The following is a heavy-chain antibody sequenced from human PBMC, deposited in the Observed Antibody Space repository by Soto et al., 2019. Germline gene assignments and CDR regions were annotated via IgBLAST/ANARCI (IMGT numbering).Heavy chain of an antibody. J-gene: IGHJ4*02. CDR3: ARGFTIFGVVKGGGFDY. D-gene: IGHD3-3*01. V-gene: IGHV4-39*01. CDR2: IYYSGST. Sequence: QLQLQESGPGLVKPSETLSLTCTVSGGSISSSSYYWGWIRQPPGKGLEWIGSIYYSGSTYYNPSLKSRVTISVDTSKNQFSLKLSSVTAADTAVYYCARGFTIFGVVKGGGFDYWGQGTLVTVSS. CDR1: GGSISSSSYY.